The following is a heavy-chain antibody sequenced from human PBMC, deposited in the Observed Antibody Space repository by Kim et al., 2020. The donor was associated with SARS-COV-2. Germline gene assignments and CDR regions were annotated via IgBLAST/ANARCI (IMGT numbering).Heavy chain of an antibody. J-gene: IGHJ6*02. V-gene: IGHV7-4-1*02. CDR3: ARDLSSASYYYYYGMDV. CDR1: GYTFTSYA. Sequence: ASVKVSCKASGYTFTSYAMNWVRQAPGQGLEWMGWINTNTGNPMYAQGFTGRFVFSLDTSVSTAYLQISSLKAEDTAVYYCARDLSSASYYYYYGMDVWGQGTTVTVSS. CDR2: INTNTGNP.